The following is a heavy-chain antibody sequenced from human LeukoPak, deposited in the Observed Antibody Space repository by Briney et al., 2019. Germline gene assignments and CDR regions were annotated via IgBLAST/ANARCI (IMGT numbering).Heavy chain of an antibody. CDR1: GGSISSGSYY. Sequence: SQTLSLTCTVSGGSISSGSYYWSWIRQPAGKGLEWIGRIYTSGSTNYNPSLKSRVTISVDTSKNQFSLKLSSVTAADTAVYYCARVGAVAGTDYYYMDVWGKGTTVAVSS. J-gene: IGHJ6*03. V-gene: IGHV4-61*02. CDR3: ARVGAVAGTDYYYMDV. D-gene: IGHD6-19*01. CDR2: IYTSGST.